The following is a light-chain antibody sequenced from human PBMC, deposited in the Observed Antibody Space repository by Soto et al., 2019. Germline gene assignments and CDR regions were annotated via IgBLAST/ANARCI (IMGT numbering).Light chain of an antibody. CDR1: QAIHNY. CDR3: QKFSAVPT. V-gene: IGKV1-27*01. Sequence: DIQMTQSPSSLSASVGDRVTITCRASQAIHNYLAWYQQKPGKVPTLLISAASTFHSGVPSRFSGSGSGTDFTLTISSLQPEDVATYYCQKFSAVPTFGGGTKVEI. CDR2: AAS. J-gene: IGKJ4*01.